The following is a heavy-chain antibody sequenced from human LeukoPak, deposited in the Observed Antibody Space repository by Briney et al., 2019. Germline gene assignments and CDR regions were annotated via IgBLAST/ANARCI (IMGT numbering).Heavy chain of an antibody. CDR1: GYTFTSYY. J-gene: IGHJ4*02. CDR2: INPNSGGT. CDR3: ARDVRLNDFWSGYYTHFDY. V-gene: IGHV1-2*02. D-gene: IGHD3-3*01. Sequence: WASVKVSCKASGYTFTSYYMHWVRQAPGQGLEWMGWINPNSGGTNYAQKFQGRVTMTRDTSISTAYMELSRLRSDDTAVYYCARDVRLNDFWSGYYTHFDYWGQGTLVTVSS.